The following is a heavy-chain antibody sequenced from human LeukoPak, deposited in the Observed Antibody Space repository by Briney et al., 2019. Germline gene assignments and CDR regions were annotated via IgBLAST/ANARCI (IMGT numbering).Heavy chain of an antibody. D-gene: IGHD7-27*01. Sequence: GGSLRLSCAASGFTFSSYEMNWVRQAPGKGLEWVSYISSSGSTIYYADSVKGRFTISRDDAQNSLYLQLNSLRAEDTAVCYCARDPNWGGDYFDCWGQGTLVTVSS. CDR1: GFTFSSYE. CDR2: ISSSGSTI. V-gene: IGHV3-48*03. CDR3: ARDPNWGGDYFDC. J-gene: IGHJ4*02.